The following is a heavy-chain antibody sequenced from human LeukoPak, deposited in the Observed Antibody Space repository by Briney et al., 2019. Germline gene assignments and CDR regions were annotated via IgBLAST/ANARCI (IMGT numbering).Heavy chain of an antibody. D-gene: IGHD3-10*01. Sequence: GGSLRLSCAASEFIFSNYAMSWVRQAPGKGLEWVSSISSSSSYIYYADSVKGRFTISRDNAKNSLYLQMNSLRAEDTAVYYCARDTRKPYGSGSYYYWGQGTLVTVSS. J-gene: IGHJ4*02. CDR3: ARDTRKPYGSGSYYY. V-gene: IGHV3-21*01. CDR1: EFIFSNYA. CDR2: ISSSSSYI.